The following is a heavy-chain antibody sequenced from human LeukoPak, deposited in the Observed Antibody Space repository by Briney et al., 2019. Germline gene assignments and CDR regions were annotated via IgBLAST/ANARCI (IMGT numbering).Heavy chain of an antibody. Sequence: SETLSLTCTVSGGSISSYYWSWIRQPPGKGLEWIGYIYYSGSTNYNPSLKSRVTISVDTSKNQFSLMLSSVTAADTAVYYCARSDYSNYRKETHLYWFDPWGQGTLVTVSS. CDR3: ARSDYSNYRKETHLYWFDP. J-gene: IGHJ5*02. D-gene: IGHD4-11*01. CDR1: GGSISSYY. V-gene: IGHV4-59*08. CDR2: IYYSGST.